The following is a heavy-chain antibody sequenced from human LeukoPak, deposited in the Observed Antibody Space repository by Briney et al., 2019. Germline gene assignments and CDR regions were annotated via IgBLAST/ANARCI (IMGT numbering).Heavy chain of an antibody. V-gene: IGHV1-24*01. CDR3: ATGDLAYCGGDCLFPFDY. D-gene: IGHD2-21*02. CDR2: FDPEDGET. CDR1: GYTLTELS. J-gene: IGHJ4*02. Sequence: ASVTVSCKVSGYTLTELSMHWVRQAPGKGLQWMGGFDPEDGETIYAQKFQGRVTMTEDTSTDTAYMELSSLRSEDTAVYYCATGDLAYCGGDCLFPFDYWGQGTLVTVSS.